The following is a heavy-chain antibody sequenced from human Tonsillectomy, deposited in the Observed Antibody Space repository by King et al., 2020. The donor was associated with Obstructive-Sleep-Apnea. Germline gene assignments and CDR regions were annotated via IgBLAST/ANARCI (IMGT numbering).Heavy chain of an antibody. CDR2: INDRGDTV. D-gene: IGHD3-10*01. CDR1: GFSFSGYY. V-gene: IGHV3-11*01. CDR3: AGRFYGSGIFYLCDK. Sequence: VQLVESGGDLVKPGGSLRLSCAASGFSFSGYYMSWIRQTPGKGLEWVSYINDRGDTVFYADSVKGRFSISRENAKNSLSMQMNNLRADDTAVYYWAGRFYGSGIFYLCDKWGQGTQVTVSS. J-gene: IGHJ4*02.